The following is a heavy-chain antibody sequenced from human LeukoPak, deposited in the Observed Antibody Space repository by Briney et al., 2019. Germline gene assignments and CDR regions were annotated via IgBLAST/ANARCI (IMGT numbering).Heavy chain of an antibody. J-gene: IGHJ4*02. CDR2: INPLGSSI. CDR3: ARFRRNSDRSGYYYYYDY. V-gene: IGHV3-21*01. D-gene: IGHD3-22*01. CDR1: GLIFSGYS. Sequence: GGSLRLSCEAPGLIFSGYSLSWIRQAPGKGLEWVSSINPLGSSIYYADSVKGRFIISGDTAKNSLYLQMASLRAEDTAFYYCARFRRNSDRSGYYYYYDYWGQGTLVTVSS.